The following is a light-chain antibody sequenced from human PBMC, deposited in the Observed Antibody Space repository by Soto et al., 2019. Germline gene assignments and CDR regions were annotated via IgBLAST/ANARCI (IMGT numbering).Light chain of an antibody. J-gene: IGKJ1*01. CDR2: GAS. CDR3: QQYSIWRT. CDR1: ESVSTN. Sequence: EIVMAQSPATLSVSPGERATLSGRASESVSTNLAWYQQKAGQAPRLLIYGASTRATGIPARLSGSGSGTEFTLTISSLQSEDVAFYYCQQYSIWRTFGQGTKVDIK. V-gene: IGKV3-15*01.